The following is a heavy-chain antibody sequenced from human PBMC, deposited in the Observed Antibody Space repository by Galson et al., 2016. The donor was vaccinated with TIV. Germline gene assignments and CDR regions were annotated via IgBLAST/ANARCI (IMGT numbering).Heavy chain of an antibody. Sequence: SETLSLTCIVSGGSIITKSYYWGWIRQPPGKGLEWIGMVYDDGNAYYNPSLKSRATLSVDTSRDQFSLKLTSVAAADTAMYYCARGRTPPGPDNDSWFDPWGPGILVIVSS. CDR2: VYDDGNA. V-gene: IGHV4-39*07. J-gene: IGHJ5*02. CDR1: GGSIITKSYY. D-gene: IGHD3-16*01. CDR3: ARGRTPPGPDNDSWFDP.